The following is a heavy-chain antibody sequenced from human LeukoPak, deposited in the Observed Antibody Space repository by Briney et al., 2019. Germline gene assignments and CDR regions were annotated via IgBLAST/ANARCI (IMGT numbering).Heavy chain of an antibody. D-gene: IGHD3-3*01. Sequence: GGSLRLSCAASGFTFSSYAMSWVGQAPGKGGEWVSAISGSGGRTYYADSVKGGGTISRDNSKNTLYLQMNSLRAEDTAVYYCATPGPYYDFLRFDYWGQGTLVTVSS. CDR2: ISGSGGRT. V-gene: IGHV3-23*01. CDR3: ATPGPYYDFLRFDY. CDR1: GFTFSSYA. J-gene: IGHJ4*02.